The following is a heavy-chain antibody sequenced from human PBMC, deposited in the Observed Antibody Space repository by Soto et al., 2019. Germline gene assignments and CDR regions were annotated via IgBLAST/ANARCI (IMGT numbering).Heavy chain of an antibody. Sequence: AASVKVSCKXSGFTFTSSAVQWVRQARGQRLEWIGWIVVGSGNTNYAQKFRERVTITRDMSTSTAYMELSSLRSEDTAVYYCAADPNYYDSSGYYLGDYWGQGTLVTVSS. J-gene: IGHJ4*02. CDR2: IVVGSGNT. D-gene: IGHD3-22*01. CDR3: AADPNYYDSSGYYLGDY. CDR1: GFTFTSSA. V-gene: IGHV1-58*01.